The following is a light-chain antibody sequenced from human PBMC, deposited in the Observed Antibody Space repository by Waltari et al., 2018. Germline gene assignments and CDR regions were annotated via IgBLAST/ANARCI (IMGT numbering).Light chain of an antibody. CDR3: HQYYSTPFT. CDR1: QSVLYSSNNKNY. Sequence: DIVMTQSPDSLAVSLGERATINCKSSQSVLYSSNNKNYLAWYQQKPGQPPKLLIYWAATRESGVPYLFSGSESGTDFTLTISSLQAEDVAVYYCHQYYSTPFTFGPGTKVDIK. J-gene: IGKJ3*01. CDR2: WAA. V-gene: IGKV4-1*01.